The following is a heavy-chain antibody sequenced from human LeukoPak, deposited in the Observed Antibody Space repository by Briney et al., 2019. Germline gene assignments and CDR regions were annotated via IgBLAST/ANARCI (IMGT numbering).Heavy chain of an antibody. CDR3: AKDLGDYDGNSDLNY. CDR1: GFTFSNYG. J-gene: IGHJ4*02. CDR2: ISYDGSNK. D-gene: IGHD4-23*01. V-gene: IGHV3-30*18. Sequence: GGSLRLSCAASGFTFSNYGMHWVRQAPGKGLEWVAVISYDGSNKYYADSVKGRFTISRDNSKNTLYLQMNSLRAEDTAVYYCAKDLGDYDGNSDLNYWGQGTLVTVSS.